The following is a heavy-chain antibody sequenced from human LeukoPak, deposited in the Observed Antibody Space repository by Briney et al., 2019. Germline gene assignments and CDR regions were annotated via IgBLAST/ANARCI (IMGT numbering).Heavy chain of an antibody. J-gene: IGHJ4*02. D-gene: IGHD3-22*01. CDR1: GGSISSGSYY. Sequence: PSETLSLTCTVSGGSISSGSYYWSWIRQPAGKGLEWIGHIYTSGGTNYNPSLKSRVTISVDTSKNQFSLKLSSVTAADTAVYYCARERGPYYYDSFDYWGQGTLVTVSS. V-gene: IGHV4-61*09. CDR3: ARERGPYYYDSFDY. CDR2: IYTSGGT.